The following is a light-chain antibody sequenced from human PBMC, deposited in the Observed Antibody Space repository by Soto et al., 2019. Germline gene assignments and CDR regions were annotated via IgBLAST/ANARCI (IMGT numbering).Light chain of an antibody. V-gene: IGKV3D-20*02. CDR2: AAS. CDR3: QQSNNWPWT. J-gene: IGKJ1*01. CDR1: QSVDSNY. Sequence: EIVLTQSPGTLSLSPGEGATLSCSASQSVDSNYLAWYQQKPGQAPRLLIYAASTRATGIPDRFSGSGSGTDFTLTISRLEPEDFAVYYCQQSNNWPWTFGQGTKVDIK.